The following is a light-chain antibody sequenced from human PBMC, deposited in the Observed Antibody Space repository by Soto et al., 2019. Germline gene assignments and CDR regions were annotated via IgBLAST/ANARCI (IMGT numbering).Light chain of an antibody. J-gene: IGKJ4*01. Sequence: DIQVTQSPSSLSASVGDRVTITCRASRGVGNDLAWYQQIPGKVPKLLIYAASTLQSGVPSRFSGSGSGTDFTVTISSLQPDDVATYSCQHYDNVSLTSGGGTNVEI. CDR3: QHYDNVSLT. CDR2: AAS. CDR1: RGVGND. V-gene: IGKV1-27*01.